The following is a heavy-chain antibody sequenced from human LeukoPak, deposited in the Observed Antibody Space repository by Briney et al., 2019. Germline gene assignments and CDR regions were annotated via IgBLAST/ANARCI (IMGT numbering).Heavy chain of an antibody. CDR3: ASAGNPHYFDF. CDR1: GVSISSHY. V-gene: IGHV4-59*11. J-gene: IGHJ4*02. Sequence: SETLSLTCTVSGVSISSHYWSWIRQSPGKRLEWIGNIYYAGSTNYNPSLQSRVAISIDTSKNQFSLTLNSVTAADAAVYYCASAGNPHYFDFWGQGPLVTVSS. CDR2: IYYAGST.